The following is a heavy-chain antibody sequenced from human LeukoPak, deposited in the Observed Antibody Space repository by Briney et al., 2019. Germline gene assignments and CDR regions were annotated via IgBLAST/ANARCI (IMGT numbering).Heavy chain of an antibody. CDR1: GFTFGDYA. CDR3: AKDRSVTYGSGSYLTPPDY. CDR2: ISGSGGST. Sequence: GRSLRLSCTASGFTFGDYAMSWVRQAPGKGLEWVSAISGSGGSTYYAHSVKGRFTISRDNSKNTLYLQMNSLRAEDTAVYYCAKDRSVTYGSGSYLTPPDYWGQGTLVTVSS. D-gene: IGHD3-10*01. J-gene: IGHJ4*02. V-gene: IGHV3-23*01.